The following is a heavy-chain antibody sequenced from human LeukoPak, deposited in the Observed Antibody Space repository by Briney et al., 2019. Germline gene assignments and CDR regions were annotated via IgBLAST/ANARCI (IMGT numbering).Heavy chain of an antibody. V-gene: IGHV1-58*02. D-gene: IGHD5-18*01. CDR2: IVVGSGNT. CDR3: ARSRAGGYNFGFDY. Sequence: ASVKVSCKASGFTFTRSAMQWVRQARGQRLEWIGWIVVGSGNTNYAQKFQERVTITRDMATSTAYLQWSSLKASDTAMYYCARSRAGGYNFGFDYWGQGTLVTVSS. CDR1: GFTFTRSA. J-gene: IGHJ4*02.